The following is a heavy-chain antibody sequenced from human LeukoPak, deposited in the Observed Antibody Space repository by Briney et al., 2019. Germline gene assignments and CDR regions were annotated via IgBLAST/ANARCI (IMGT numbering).Heavy chain of an antibody. D-gene: IGHD3-3*01. Sequence: GGSRRLSCAASGFTFSSFWMSWVRQVPGKGLEWVANIKQDGSERYYLDSVKGRFTIFRDNAKNSLYLQMNGLRAEDTAVYYCARAAGSGHEYYFDYWGQATLVTVSS. CDR2: IKQDGSER. J-gene: IGHJ4*02. CDR3: ARAAGSGHEYYFDY. V-gene: IGHV3-7*01. CDR1: GFTFSSFW.